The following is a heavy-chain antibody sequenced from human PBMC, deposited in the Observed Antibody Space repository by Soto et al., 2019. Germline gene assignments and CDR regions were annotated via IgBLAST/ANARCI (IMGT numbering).Heavy chain of an antibody. CDR1: GGSFSGYY. CDR2: INHSGST. J-gene: IGHJ5*02. CDR3: ARGRHYYDSSGYYLNWFDP. V-gene: IGHV4-34*01. D-gene: IGHD3-22*01. Sequence: SETLSLTCAVYGGSFSGYYWSWIRQPPGKGLEWIGEINHSGSTNYNPSLKSRVTISVDTSKNQFSLKLSSVTAADTAVYYCARGRHYYDSSGYYLNWFDPWGQGTLVTVSS.